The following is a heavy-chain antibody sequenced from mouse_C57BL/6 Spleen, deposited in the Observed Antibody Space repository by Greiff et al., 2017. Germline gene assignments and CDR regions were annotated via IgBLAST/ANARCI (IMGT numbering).Heavy chain of an antibody. Sequence: EVQRVESGGDLVKPGGSLKLSCAASGFTFSSYGMSWVRQTPDTRLEWVATISSGGSYTYYPDSVKGRFTISRDNAKNTRYLQMSSLKSEDTAMYYCARLGGYDDYAMDYWGQGTSVTVSS. CDR3: ARLGGYDDYAMDY. D-gene: IGHD2-2*01. CDR2: ISSGGSYT. J-gene: IGHJ4*01. V-gene: IGHV5-6*01. CDR1: GFTFSSYG.